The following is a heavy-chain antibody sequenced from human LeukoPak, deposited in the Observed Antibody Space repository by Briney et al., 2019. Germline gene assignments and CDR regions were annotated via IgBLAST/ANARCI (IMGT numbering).Heavy chain of an antibody. J-gene: IGHJ4*02. CDR1: SGSVSTKTYY. CDR2: LYYSGST. CDR3: ARQAISGYDPPPFDS. V-gene: IGHV4-39*01. D-gene: IGHD5-12*01. Sequence: SETLSLTCIVSSGSVSTKTYYWGWVRQPPGKGLEWIASLYYSGSTYYNPSLKSRVTISVDTSKNQFSLKLSSVTAADTAVYYCARQAISGYDPPPFDSWGQGTLVTVSS.